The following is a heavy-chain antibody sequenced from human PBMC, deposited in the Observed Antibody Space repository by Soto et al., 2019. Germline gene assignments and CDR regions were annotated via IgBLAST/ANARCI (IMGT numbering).Heavy chain of an antibody. CDR1: GGSISSYY. CDR2: IYTSGSN. J-gene: IGHJ6*02. CDR3: AREGPNWIDGAYGMDV. Sequence: SETLSLTCTVSGGSISSYYWSWIRQPAGKGLEWIGRIYTSGSNNYNPSLKSRVTMSVDKPKNQFSLKLSSVNATTRAGNNLAREGPNWIDGAYGMDVWGQGTKVTVPS. V-gene: IGHV4-4*07. D-gene: IGHD1-20*01.